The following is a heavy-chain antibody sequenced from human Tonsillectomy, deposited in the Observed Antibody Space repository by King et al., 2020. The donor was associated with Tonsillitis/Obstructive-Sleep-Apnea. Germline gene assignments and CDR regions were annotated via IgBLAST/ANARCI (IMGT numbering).Heavy chain of an antibody. CDR1: GNTFTSYY. CDR3: ARDRDLRYLGYGMDV. Sequence: QLVQSGAEVKKSGASLKVSCKASGNTFTSYYIHWVRQAPGQGLEWMGIINPSGSYTRYAQKFQGRVTMTRDTSTSTVYMVLSSLISEDTAVYYCARDRDLRYLGYGMDVWGQGTTVTVSS. CDR2: INPSGSYT. J-gene: IGHJ6*02. V-gene: IGHV1-46*01. D-gene: IGHD3-9*01.